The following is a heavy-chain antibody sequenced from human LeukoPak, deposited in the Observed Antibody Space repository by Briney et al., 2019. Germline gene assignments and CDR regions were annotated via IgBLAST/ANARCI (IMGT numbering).Heavy chain of an antibody. CDR1: GFTFSTYG. CDR2: INGGGGST. CDR3: AKGPWLAYPYYFDY. V-gene: IGHV3-23*01. J-gene: IGHJ4*02. D-gene: IGHD6-19*01. Sequence: GGSLRLSCAASGFTFSTYGMSWVRQALGKGLEWVSAINGGGGSTYYADSVKGRFTISRDNSKNTLYLQMNSLRAEDTAVYYCAKGPWLAYPYYFDYWGQGTLVTVSS.